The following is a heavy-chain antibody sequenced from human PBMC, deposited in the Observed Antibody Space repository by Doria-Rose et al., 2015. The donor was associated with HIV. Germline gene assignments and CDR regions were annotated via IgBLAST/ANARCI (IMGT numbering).Heavy chain of an antibody. Sequence: QVTLKESGPVLVKPTETLTLTCTVSGVSLSSPGMGVSWIRQPPGKALEWLANISSDDERSYKPSLKCRLTISRGTSKSQVVLTMTDMDPVDTATYYCARIKSSRWYHKYYFDFWGQGTLVIVSA. V-gene: IGHV2-26*01. CDR1: GVSLSSPGMG. CDR3: ARIKSSRWYHKYYFDF. J-gene: IGHJ4*02. D-gene: IGHD6-13*01. CDR2: ISSDDER.